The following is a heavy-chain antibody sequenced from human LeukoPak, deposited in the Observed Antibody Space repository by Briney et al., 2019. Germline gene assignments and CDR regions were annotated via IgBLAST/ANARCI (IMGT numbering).Heavy chain of an antibody. CDR2: IIQDGSEK. CDR3: ARDKAYGDSEDF. D-gene: IGHD4-17*01. V-gene: IGHV3-7*05. Sequence: GGPLSLPCAPSGFPFRNFWMSWVRQAPGKGREWVPNIIQDGSEKNYVDSVKGRFTISRDNAKNSLYLQMNSLRAEDTAVYYCARDKAYGDSEDFWGQGTLVTVSS. CDR1: GFPFRNFW. J-gene: IGHJ4*02.